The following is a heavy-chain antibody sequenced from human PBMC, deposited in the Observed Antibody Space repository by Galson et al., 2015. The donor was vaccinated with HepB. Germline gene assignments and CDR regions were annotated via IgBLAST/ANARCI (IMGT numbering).Heavy chain of an antibody. CDR2: IYRTSNT. D-gene: IGHD2-15*01. CDR1: GVSTTSYY. V-gene: IGHV4-4*07. CDR3: ARASAATAYAVDV. Sequence: SETLSLTCAVSGVSTTSYYWTWIRQPAGKGLEWIGRIYRTSNTDYNPSLKSRVTMSLDTSKNQFSLQLTSVTVADTAVYYCARASAATAYAVDVWGQGITVAVSS. J-gene: IGHJ6*02.